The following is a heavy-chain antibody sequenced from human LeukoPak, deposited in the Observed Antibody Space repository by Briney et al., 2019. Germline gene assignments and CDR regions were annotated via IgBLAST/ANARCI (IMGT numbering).Heavy chain of an antibody. D-gene: IGHD6-19*01. CDR1: GGSISSYS. V-gene: IGHV4-59*01. CDR2: IYYSGST. CDR3: AREGTQDSSGEGWCDP. J-gene: IGHJ5*02. Sequence: SETLSLTCTVSGGSISSYSRSWVRQPPGKGLEWVGYIYYSGSTNYIPSLKSRVTISVDTSKNQFSLKLSSVTAADTAVYYCAREGTQDSSGEGWCDPWGQGTLVTVSP.